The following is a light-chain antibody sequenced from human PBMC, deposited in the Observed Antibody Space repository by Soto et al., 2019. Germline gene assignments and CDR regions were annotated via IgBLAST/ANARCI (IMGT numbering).Light chain of an antibody. Sequence: DIQLTQSPSFLSASVGDRVTITCRASQGISSLLAWYQQRPGKAPKLLIHTASTLQSGVPSRFSGSGSGTEFTLTISCLQPEDFATYSCQHRHSYPITFGKGTRLELK. J-gene: IGKJ5*01. CDR2: TAS. CDR3: QHRHSYPIT. CDR1: QGISSL. V-gene: IGKV1-9*01.